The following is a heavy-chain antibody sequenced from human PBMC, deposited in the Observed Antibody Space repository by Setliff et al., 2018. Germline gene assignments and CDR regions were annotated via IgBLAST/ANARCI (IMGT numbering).Heavy chain of an antibody. V-gene: IGHV4-38-2*02. CDR3: VRDAGDGYGVDAYAGGGFDI. CDR1: GSAISSGHY. Sequence: SETLSLTCAVSGSAISSGHYWGWIRQPPGKGLEWIGSFRPSGKTYYNPSLKSRVTISVDTSKKYFSLELTSVTAADTAVYYCVRDAGDGYGVDAYAGGGFDIWGQGTVVTVSS. CDR2: FRPSGKT. D-gene: IGHD4-17*01. J-gene: IGHJ3*02.